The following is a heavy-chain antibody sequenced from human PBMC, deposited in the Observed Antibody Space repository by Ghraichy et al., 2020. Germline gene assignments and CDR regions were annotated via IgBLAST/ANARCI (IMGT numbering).Heavy chain of an antibody. Sequence: SETLSLTCTVSGGSVSSYSWTWIRQPPGKGLEWIGQISYGGRTNYNPSLKSRLTISVDTSKNQFSLKLTSVTAADTAVYYCAREASNAINGLFYGVDLWGRGTTVTVSS. CDR1: GGSVSSYS. CDR3: AREASNAINGLFYGVDL. V-gene: IGHV4-59*02. CDR2: ISYGGRT. J-gene: IGHJ6*02. D-gene: IGHD2-21*01.